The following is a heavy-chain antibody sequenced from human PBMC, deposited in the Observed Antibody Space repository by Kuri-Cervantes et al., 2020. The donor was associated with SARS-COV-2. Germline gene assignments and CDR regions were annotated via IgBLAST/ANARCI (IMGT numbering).Heavy chain of an antibody. J-gene: IGHJ3*02. Sequence: ASVKVSCKASGYTFTSYDINWVRQATGQGLEWMGWMNPNSGNTGYAQKFQGGVTITRNTSISTAHMELSSLRSEDTAVYYCARVVTYYDFWSGYYTNAFDIWGQGTMVTVSS. CDR2: MNPNSGNT. CDR3: ARVVTYYDFWSGYYTNAFDI. D-gene: IGHD3-3*01. V-gene: IGHV1-8*03. CDR1: GYTFTSYD.